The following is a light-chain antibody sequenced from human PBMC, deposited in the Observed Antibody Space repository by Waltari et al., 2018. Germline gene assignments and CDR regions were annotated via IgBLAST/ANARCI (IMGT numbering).Light chain of an antibody. CDR1: HSNIGSNS. V-gene: IGLV1-47*01. CDR2: TDS. CDR3: AAWDDSLSGPI. J-gene: IGLJ1*01. Sequence: QSVLTQPPPASGTPAQRVTLSSSGSHSNIGSNSVYSYPQLPGPAPKLLIYTDSQRPSGVPDRFSGSKSGTSASLAISGLRSEDEADYYCAAWDDSLSGPIFATGTKVTV.